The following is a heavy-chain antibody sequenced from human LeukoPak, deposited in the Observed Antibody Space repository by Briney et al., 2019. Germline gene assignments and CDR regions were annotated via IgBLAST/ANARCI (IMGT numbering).Heavy chain of an antibody. CDR1: GYTFTSYD. Sequence: GASVKVSCKASGYTFTSYDINWVRQATGQGLEWMGWMNPNSGNTGYAQKFQGRVTMTRDTSTSTVYMELSSLRSEDTAVYYCARGSGNPSYFDYWGQGTLVTVSS. CDR3: ARGSGNPSYFDY. V-gene: IGHV1-8*01. CDR2: MNPNSGNT. J-gene: IGHJ4*02. D-gene: IGHD4-23*01.